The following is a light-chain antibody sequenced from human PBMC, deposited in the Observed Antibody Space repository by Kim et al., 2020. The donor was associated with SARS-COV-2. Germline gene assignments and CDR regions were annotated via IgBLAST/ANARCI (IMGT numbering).Light chain of an antibody. J-gene: IGKJ5*01. CDR3: QQYYSTIT. Sequence: DIVMTQSPESLAVSLGERATINCKSSQSVLYSSNNKNYLAWYQQRPGQPPKLLIHWASTRASGVPDRFSGSGSRTDFTLTISSLQAEDVAVYYCQQYYSTITFGQGTRLEIK. V-gene: IGKV4-1*01. CDR2: WAS. CDR1: QSVLYSSNNKNY.